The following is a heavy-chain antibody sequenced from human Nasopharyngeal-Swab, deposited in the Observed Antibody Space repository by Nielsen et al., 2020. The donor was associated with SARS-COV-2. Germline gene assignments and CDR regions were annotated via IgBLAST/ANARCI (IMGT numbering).Heavy chain of an antibody. CDR2: IIPIFGTA. J-gene: IGHJ6*02. Sequence: SVKVSCKASGGTFSSYAISWVRQAPGQGLEWMGGIIPIFGTANYAQKFQGRVTITADESTSTAYMELSSLRSEDTAVYYCARVGDGDNSDYYYGMDVWGQGTTVTVSS. V-gene: IGHV1-69*13. CDR3: ARVGDGDNSDYYYGMDV. D-gene: IGHD5-24*01. CDR1: GGTFSSYA.